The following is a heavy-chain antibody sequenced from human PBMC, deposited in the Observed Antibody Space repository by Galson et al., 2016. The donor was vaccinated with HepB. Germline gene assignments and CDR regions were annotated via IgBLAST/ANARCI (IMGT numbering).Heavy chain of an antibody. V-gene: IGHV1-69*13. Sequence: SVKVSCKASGYTFTSYGISWVRQAPGQGLEWMGGINPIFGTGNNAQKFQGRVTITADESTSTAYMELSSLRSEDTAVYYCARDPLFDYWGQGTLVTVSS. CDR3: ARDPLFDY. CDR1: GYTFTSYG. J-gene: IGHJ4*02. CDR2: INPIFGTG.